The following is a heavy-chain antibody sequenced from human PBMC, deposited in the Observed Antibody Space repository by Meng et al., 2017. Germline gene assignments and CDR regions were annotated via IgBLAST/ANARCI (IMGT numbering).Heavy chain of an antibody. CDR1: GGTFSSYA. J-gene: IGHJ5*02. CDR3: ASLTGWFDP. D-gene: IGHD3-10*01. CDR2: IIPIFGTA. Sequence: QGQLVQVGAEGRKPGSSVKVSCKGSGGTFSSYAISWGRQAPGQGLEWMGGIIPIFGTANYAQKFQGRVTITADKSTSTAYMELSSLRSEDTAVYYCASLTGWFDPWGQGTLVTVSS. V-gene: IGHV1-69*06.